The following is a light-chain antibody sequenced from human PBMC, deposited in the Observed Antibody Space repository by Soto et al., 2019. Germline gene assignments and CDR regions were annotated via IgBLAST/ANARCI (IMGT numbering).Light chain of an antibody. J-gene: IGKJ1*01. CDR3: QQSDSTPWT. CDR2: DAY. V-gene: IGKV1-5*01. Sequence: DIQMTQSPSTLSASVGDRVTITCRASQSISSWLAWYQQKPGKAHKLLIYDAYSLESGVQSRFSGSGSGTDFTLAIRSLQPEDFATYHCQQSDSTPWTFGHGTKVDIK. CDR1: QSISSW.